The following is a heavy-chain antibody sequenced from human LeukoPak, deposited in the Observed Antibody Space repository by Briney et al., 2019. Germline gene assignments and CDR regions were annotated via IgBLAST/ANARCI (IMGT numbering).Heavy chain of an antibody. Sequence: PGGSLRLSCAASGFTVSSNYMSWVRQAPGKGLDWVSSISGSGGSTYYADSAKGRFTISRDNSKNTLYLQMNSLRAEDTAVYYCAKDRVTMVRGGGMDVWGQGTTVTVSS. D-gene: IGHD3-10*01. V-gene: IGHV3-23*01. CDR3: AKDRVTMVRGGGMDV. CDR1: GFTVSSNY. J-gene: IGHJ6*02. CDR2: ISGSGGST.